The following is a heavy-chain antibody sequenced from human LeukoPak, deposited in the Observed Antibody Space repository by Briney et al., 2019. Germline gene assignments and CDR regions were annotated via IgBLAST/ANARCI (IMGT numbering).Heavy chain of an antibody. CDR1: GGSISSYY. V-gene: IGHV4-34*01. Sequence: SETLSLTCTVSGGSISSYYWSWIRQPPGKGLEWIGEINHSGSTNYNPSLKSRVTISVDTSKNQFSLKLSSVTAADTAVYYCARHLNYGYSSGWYGYWGQGTLVTVSS. CDR3: ARHLNYGYSSGWYGY. CDR2: INHSGST. D-gene: IGHD6-19*01. J-gene: IGHJ4*02.